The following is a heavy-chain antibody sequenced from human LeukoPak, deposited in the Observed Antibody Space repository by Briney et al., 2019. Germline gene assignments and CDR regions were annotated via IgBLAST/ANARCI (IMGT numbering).Heavy chain of an antibody. CDR1: GFTFSSYA. V-gene: IGHV3-30*04. Sequence: GGSLRLSCAASGFTFSSYAMHWVRQAPGKGLEWVAVISYDGSNKYYADSVKGRFTISGDNSKNTLYLQMNSPRAEDTAVYYCARVQGSYWYFDLWGRGTLVTVSS. CDR3: ARVQGSYWYFDL. CDR2: ISYDGSNK. J-gene: IGHJ2*01.